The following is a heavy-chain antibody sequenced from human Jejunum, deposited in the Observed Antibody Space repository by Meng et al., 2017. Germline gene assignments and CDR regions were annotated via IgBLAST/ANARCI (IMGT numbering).Heavy chain of an antibody. CDR2: INSYPNGVKS. CDR3: GRDLSLDL. V-gene: IGHV3-15*02. Sequence: EVERVEFGGALAHAVCFLGFACGGIGFNFTYAWMTRVRQVAGNGLDCLGRINSYPNGVKSDYAASFNGSITISRDDSKQTVYLEMNSQKSDDKGVYYCGRDLSLDLWGRGALVTVSS. J-gene: IGHJ2*01. CDR1: GFNFTYAW. D-gene: IGHD2-21*02.